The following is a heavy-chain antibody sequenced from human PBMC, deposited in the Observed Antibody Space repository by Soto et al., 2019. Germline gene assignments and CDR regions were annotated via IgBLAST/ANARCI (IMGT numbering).Heavy chain of an antibody. CDR1: GGSISSYY. V-gene: IGHV4-59*01. Sequence: QVQLQESGPGLVKPSETLSLTCTVSGGSISSYYWNWIRQPPGKGLEWIGYIYYSGSTNYNPSLKSRVTVSVGTSKNQFSLMLSSVTAADTAVYYCARGYGDYVSDYWGQGTLVTVSS. D-gene: IGHD4-17*01. CDR3: ARGYGDYVSDY. J-gene: IGHJ4*02. CDR2: IYYSGST.